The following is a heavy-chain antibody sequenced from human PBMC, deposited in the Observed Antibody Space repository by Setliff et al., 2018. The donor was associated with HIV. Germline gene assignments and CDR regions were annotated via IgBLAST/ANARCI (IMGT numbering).Heavy chain of an antibody. CDR2: MYSSGTT. D-gene: IGHD6-6*01. V-gene: IGHV4-39*07. CDR1: GASLSRSTYY. Sequence: SETLSLTCTVSGASLSRSTYYWGWIRQPPGKGLEWIGTMYSSGTTYYNPSLTSRVTISVDTSKNKFSLKMRSVTAADTAVYYCARVPPEYSSSSQAFDIWGQGTKVTVSS. J-gene: IGHJ3*02. CDR3: ARVPPEYSSSSQAFDI.